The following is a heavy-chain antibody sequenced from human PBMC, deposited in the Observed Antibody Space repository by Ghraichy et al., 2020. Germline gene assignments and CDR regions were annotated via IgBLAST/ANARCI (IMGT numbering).Heavy chain of an antibody. V-gene: IGHV3-30*03. D-gene: IGHD5-18*01. CDR3: ARARGGYSYALYYYYYYGIDV. J-gene: IGHJ6*02. CDR1: GFTFSNYA. CDR2: ISYDATSEYYDGTKT. Sequence: GGSLRLSCATSGFTFSNYAMHWVRQAPGKGLEWVAVISYDATSEYYDGTKTYYADSVKGRFTISRDNSKKTLYLQMNSLRAEDAAVYYCARARGGYSYALYYYYYYGIDVWGQGTTVTVSS.